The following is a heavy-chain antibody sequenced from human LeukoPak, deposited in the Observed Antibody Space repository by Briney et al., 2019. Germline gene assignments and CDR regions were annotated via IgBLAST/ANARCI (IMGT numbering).Heavy chain of an antibody. CDR1: GYSISSGYF. Sequence: PSETLSLTCTVSGYSISSGYFWGWIRQPPGKGLEWIGEINHSGSTNYNPSLKSRVTISVDTSKNQFSLKLSFVTAADTAVYYCARTITMVRGVMRGYMDVWGKGTTVTVSS. V-gene: IGHV4-38-2*02. CDR3: ARTITMVRGVMRGYMDV. CDR2: INHSGST. J-gene: IGHJ6*03. D-gene: IGHD3-10*01.